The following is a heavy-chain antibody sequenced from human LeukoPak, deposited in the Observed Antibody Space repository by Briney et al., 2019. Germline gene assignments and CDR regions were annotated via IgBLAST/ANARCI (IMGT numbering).Heavy chain of an antibody. Sequence: GGSLRLSCAASGFTFSSYGMHWVRQAPGKGLEWVAVIWYDGSNKYYADSVKGRFTISRDNSKNTLYLQMNSLRAEDTAVYYCARDHFNYYGSGSYFSPPPFDYWGQGTLVTVSS. CDR3: ARDHFNYYGSGSYFSPPPFDY. V-gene: IGHV3-33*01. CDR2: IWYDGSNK. D-gene: IGHD3-10*01. CDR1: GFTFSSYG. J-gene: IGHJ4*02.